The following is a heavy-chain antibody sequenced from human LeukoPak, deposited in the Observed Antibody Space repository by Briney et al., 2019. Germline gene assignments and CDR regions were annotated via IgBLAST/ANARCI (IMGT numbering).Heavy chain of an antibody. CDR1: GFTFSSYA. CDR3: AKDRMAIAAAGTPFDY. V-gene: IGHV3-23*01. Sequence: GGSLRLSCAASGFTFSSYAMSWVRQAPGKGLEWVSAISGSGGSTYYADSVKGQFTISRDNSKNTLYLQMNSLRAEDTAVYYCAKDRMAIAAAGTPFDYWGQGALVTVSS. D-gene: IGHD6-13*01. J-gene: IGHJ4*02. CDR2: ISGSGGST.